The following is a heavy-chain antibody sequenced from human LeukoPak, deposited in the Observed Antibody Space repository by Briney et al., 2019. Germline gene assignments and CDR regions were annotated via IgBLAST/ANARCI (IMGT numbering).Heavy chain of an antibody. V-gene: IGHV4-39*01. CDR1: GGSISSSSYY. CDR3: ARGRTLNSSGWYGPDY. J-gene: IGHJ4*02. CDR2: IYYSGST. Sequence: SETLSLTCTVSGGSISSSSYYWGWIRQPPGKGLEWIGSIYYSGSTYYNPSLKSRVTISVDTSKNQFSLKLSSVTAADTAVYYCARGRTLNSSGWYGPDYWGQGTLVTVSS. D-gene: IGHD6-19*01.